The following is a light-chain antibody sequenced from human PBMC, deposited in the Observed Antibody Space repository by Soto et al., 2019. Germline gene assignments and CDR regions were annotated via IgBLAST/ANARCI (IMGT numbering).Light chain of an antibody. V-gene: IGKV3-15*01. Sequence: EILLTQSPCTLSLSAGERATLSCGASQSVSSNLAWHQQKPGQAPRILMYDASTRATGIPARFSGSGYGTEFTLTISSLQSEDFAVYYCQQYHNWPITFGQGTRLEIK. CDR1: QSVSSN. CDR2: DAS. CDR3: QQYHNWPIT. J-gene: IGKJ5*01.